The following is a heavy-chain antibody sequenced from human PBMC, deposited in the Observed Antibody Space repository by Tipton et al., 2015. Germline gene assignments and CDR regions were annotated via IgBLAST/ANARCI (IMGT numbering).Heavy chain of an antibody. V-gene: IGHV1-46*01. CDR2: INPLGGST. D-gene: IGHD5-24*01. Sequence: QLVQSGAEVKKPGASVKVSCKASGYTFTSYYMHWVRQAPGQGLEWMGIINPLGGSTDYAQKFQGRVTMTADTSTSTAYMELRSLRSDDTAVYYCSRVWAADGDFDYWGQGTLVTVSS. CDR1: GYTFTSYY. J-gene: IGHJ4*02. CDR3: SRVWAADGDFDY.